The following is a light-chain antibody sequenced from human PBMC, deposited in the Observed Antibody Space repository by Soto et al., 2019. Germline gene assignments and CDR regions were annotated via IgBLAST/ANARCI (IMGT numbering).Light chain of an antibody. Sequence: EIVLTQSPATLSLSPGERATLSCRASQSVRSYLAWYQQKPGQAPRLLIYDTSNRATGIPDRFSGSGSETDFTLTINSLEPEDFAVYYCQQRFNWPPITFGQGTRLEIK. J-gene: IGKJ5*01. CDR2: DTS. CDR1: QSVRSY. CDR3: QQRFNWPPIT. V-gene: IGKV3-11*01.